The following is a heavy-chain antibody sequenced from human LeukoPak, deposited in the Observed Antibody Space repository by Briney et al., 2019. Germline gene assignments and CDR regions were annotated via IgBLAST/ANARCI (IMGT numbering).Heavy chain of an antibody. CDR3: ARSGCSAGTCYSQTVKFDY. CDR2: ISAYNGNT. D-gene: IGHD2-15*01. J-gene: IGHJ4*02. CDR1: GYSFTNFG. V-gene: IGHV1-18*01. Sequence: GASVKVSCKASGYSFTNFGITWVRQAPGQGLELMGWISAYNGNTDYAQSFQGRVTVTADTSTSTAYMELRGLRSDDTAVYYCARSGCSAGTCYSQTVKFDYWGQGTLVTVSS.